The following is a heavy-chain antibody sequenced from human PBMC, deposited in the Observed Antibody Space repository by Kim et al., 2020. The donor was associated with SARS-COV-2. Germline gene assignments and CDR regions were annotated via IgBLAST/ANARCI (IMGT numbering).Heavy chain of an antibody. D-gene: IGHD6-13*01. CDR3: ARAPYSSSSDPVDY. CDR2: IWYDGSNK. Sequence: GGSLRLSCAASGFTFSTYGMDWVRQAPGKGLEWVAVIWYDGSNKYYADSVKGRFTISRDNSKNTLYLQMNSLRAEDTAVYYCARAPYSSSSDPVDYWGQGSLVIVSS. V-gene: IGHV3-33*01. J-gene: IGHJ4*02. CDR1: GFTFSTYG.